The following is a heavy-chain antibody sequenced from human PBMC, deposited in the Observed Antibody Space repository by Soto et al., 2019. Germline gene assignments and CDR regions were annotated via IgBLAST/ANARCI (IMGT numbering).Heavy chain of an antibody. V-gene: IGHV4-39*01. CDR2: IYYSGST. Sequence: SETLSLTCTFSCGSIISSSYYWGWIRQPPGKGLEWIGSIYYSGSTYYNPSLKSRVTISVDTSKNQFSLKLSSVTAADTAVYYCARQGCSSTSCYPGTWFDPWGQGTLVTVSS. D-gene: IGHD2-2*01. J-gene: IGHJ5*02. CDR1: CGSIISSSYY. CDR3: ARQGCSSTSCYPGTWFDP.